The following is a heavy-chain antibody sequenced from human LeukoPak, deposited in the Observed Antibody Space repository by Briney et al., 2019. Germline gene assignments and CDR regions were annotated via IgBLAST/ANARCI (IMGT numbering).Heavy chain of an antibody. Sequence: GASVKVSCKASGYTLTSYDINWVRQATGQGLEWMGWMNPNSGNTGYAQKFQGRVTMTRNTSISTAYMELSSLRSEDTAVYYCAAYYDILTDAFDIWGHGTMVTVSS. D-gene: IGHD3-9*01. CDR3: AAYYDILTDAFDI. CDR2: MNPNSGNT. CDR1: GYTLTSYD. J-gene: IGHJ3*02. V-gene: IGHV1-8*02.